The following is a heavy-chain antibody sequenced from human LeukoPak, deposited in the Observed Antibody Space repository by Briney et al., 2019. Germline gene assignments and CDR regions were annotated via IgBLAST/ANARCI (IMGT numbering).Heavy chain of an antibody. Sequence: GGSLRLSCAASGFTFSSYSMNWVRQAPGKGLEWVSSISSSSSYIYYADSVKGRFTISRDNAKNSLYLQMNSLRAEDTAVYYCARDAVLKGYCSGGSCYSYYYYYMDVWGKGTTVTVSS. CDR1: GFTFSSYS. V-gene: IGHV3-21*01. CDR3: ARDAVLKGYCSGGSCYSYYYYYMDV. D-gene: IGHD2-15*01. J-gene: IGHJ6*03. CDR2: ISSSSSYI.